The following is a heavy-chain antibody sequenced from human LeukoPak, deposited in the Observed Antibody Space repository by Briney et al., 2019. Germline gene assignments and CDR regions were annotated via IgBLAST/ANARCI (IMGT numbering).Heavy chain of an antibody. CDR3: ARRNYGLYYFDN. CDR1: GGPIRSSSYY. J-gene: IGHJ4*02. CDR2: IHYTGNT. Sequence: PSETLSLTCTVSGGPIRSSSYYWAWIRQPPGKGLEWIGNIHYTGNTYYNPSLRGRVTISVFPSTNQFSLRLSSVTAADTAVYYCARRNYGLYYFDNWGQGTLVTVSS. D-gene: IGHD4-17*01. V-gene: IGHV4-39*07.